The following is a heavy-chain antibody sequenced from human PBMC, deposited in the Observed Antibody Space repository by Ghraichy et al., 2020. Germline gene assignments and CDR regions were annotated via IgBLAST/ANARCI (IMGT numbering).Heavy chain of an antibody. CDR3: ARDEDSSGYSDAFDI. Sequence: ESLNISCTVSGGSVSSGSYYWSWIRQPPGKGLEWIGYIYYSGSTNYNPSLKSRVTISVDTSKNQFSLKLSSVTAADTAVYYCARDEDSSGYSDAFDIWGQGTMVTVSS. CDR1: GGSVSSGSYY. CDR2: IYYSGST. D-gene: IGHD3-22*01. V-gene: IGHV4-61*01. J-gene: IGHJ3*02.